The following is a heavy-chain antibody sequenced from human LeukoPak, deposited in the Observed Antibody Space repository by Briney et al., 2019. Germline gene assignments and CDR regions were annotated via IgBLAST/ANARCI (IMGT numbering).Heavy chain of an antibody. CDR2: TNPSDGSI. CDR3: ARDREVGTTRKYFDY. J-gene: IGHJ4*02. D-gene: IGHD1-26*01. CDR1: GYIFTNYY. V-gene: IGHV1-46*01. Sequence: GASVKVSCKASGYIFTNYYMHWVRQAPGQGLEWMGITNPSDGSISYAQKFQGRVIMTRDTSTSTVYMDLSSLRSEDTAVYYCARDREVGTTRKYFDYWGQGTLVTVSS.